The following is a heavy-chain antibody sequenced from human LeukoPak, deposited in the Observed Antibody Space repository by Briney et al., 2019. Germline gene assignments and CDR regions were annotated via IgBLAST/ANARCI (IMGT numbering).Heavy chain of an antibody. J-gene: IGHJ4*02. V-gene: IGHV4-39*01. CDR1: GGSISSSSYY. CDR3: ARLSGNNFDY. D-gene: IGHD1-14*01. Sequence: SETLSLTCTVSGGSISSSSYYWGWIRQPPGKGLEWIGSIYYSGSTYYNPSLESRVTISVDTSKNQFSLKLSSVTAADTAVYYCARLSGNNFDYWGQGTLVTVSS. CDR2: IYYSGST.